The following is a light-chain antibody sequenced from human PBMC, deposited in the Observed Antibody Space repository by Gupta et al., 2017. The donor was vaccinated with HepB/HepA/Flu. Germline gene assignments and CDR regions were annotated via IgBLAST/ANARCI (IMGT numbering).Light chain of an antibody. Sequence: QAVLTQPPTVSSAPGTKVTIPCSGSTSNIGNNYVSWYQQFPGTAPKLLISDNNKRPSGIPDRFSGSKSGTSATLGITGLQTGDEANYYCGTWDSSLSAVVFGGGTKLTVL. CDR2: DNN. CDR1: TSNIGNNY. J-gene: IGLJ2*01. V-gene: IGLV1-51*01. CDR3: GTWDSSLSAVV.